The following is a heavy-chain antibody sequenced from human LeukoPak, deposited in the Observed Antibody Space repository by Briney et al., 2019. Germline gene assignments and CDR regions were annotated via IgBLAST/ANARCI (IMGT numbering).Heavy chain of an antibody. CDR3: AIMQLVIGPRVDDF. Sequence: GASVKVSCKASGYTFTDYYIHWVRQAPGQGLEWMGWINPNNGGPNYAQKFHGRVTMTRDTSISTAYLELSGLTYDDTAVYYCAIMQLVIGPRVDDFWGQGALVTVSS. CDR1: GYTFTDYY. V-gene: IGHV1-2*02. D-gene: IGHD1-1*01. CDR2: INPNNGGP. J-gene: IGHJ4*02.